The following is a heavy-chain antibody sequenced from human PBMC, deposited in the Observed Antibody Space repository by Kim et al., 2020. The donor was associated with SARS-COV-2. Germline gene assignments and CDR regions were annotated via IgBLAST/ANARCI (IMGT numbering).Heavy chain of an antibody. J-gene: IGHJ3*02. V-gene: IGHV4-31*02. CDR3: ARGDTIFGVVINAFDI. Sequence: SLKSRVTISVDTAKTQFSLKLSSVTVADTAVYYCARGDTIFGVVINAFDIWGQGTMVTVSS. D-gene: IGHD3-3*01.